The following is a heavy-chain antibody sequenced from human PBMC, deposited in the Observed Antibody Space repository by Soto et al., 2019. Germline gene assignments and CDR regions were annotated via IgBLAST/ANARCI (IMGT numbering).Heavy chain of an antibody. J-gene: IGHJ4*02. Sequence: GGSLRLSCAASGFTFSSYSMNWVRQAPGKGLEWVSYISSSSTIYYADSVKGRFTISRDNAKNSLYLQMNSLRDEDTAVYYCARTAKVAAAGDYWGQGTLVTVSS. CDR1: GFTFSSYS. CDR3: ARTAKVAAAGDY. V-gene: IGHV3-48*02. CDR2: ISSSSTI. D-gene: IGHD6-13*01.